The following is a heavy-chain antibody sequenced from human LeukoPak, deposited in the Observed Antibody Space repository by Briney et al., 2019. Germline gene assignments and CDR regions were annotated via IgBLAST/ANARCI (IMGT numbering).Heavy chain of an antibody. V-gene: IGHV4-4*08. CDR3: TRLLKYSGSYYCDY. D-gene: IGHD1-26*01. CDR2: ILKSGSS. CDR1: GDSISHYY. J-gene: IGHJ4*02. Sequence: SETLSLTCTVSGDSISHYYWNWIRQPPGRGLEWIGYILKSGSSNYNPSLKSRVTISVDTSKNQFSLKLSSVTAADTAVYYCTRLLKYSGSYYCDYWGQGSLVTVSS.